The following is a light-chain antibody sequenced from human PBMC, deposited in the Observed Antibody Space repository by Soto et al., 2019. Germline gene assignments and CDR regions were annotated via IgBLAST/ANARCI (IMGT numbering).Light chain of an antibody. V-gene: IGKV3-20*01. CDR3: QQYGSSPLT. CDR2: DTS. J-gene: IGKJ4*01. CDR1: QSVSSY. Sequence: EIVLTQSPGTLSLSVGERVTLSCRASQSVSSYLAWYQQTPGQAPSLLIYDTSNRATGTPDRFSGSGSGTDFTRTISRLEPEDFTVYYCQQYGSSPLTFGGGTTVEIK.